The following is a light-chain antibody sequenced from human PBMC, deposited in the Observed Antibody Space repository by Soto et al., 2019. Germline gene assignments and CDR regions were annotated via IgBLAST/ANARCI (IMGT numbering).Light chain of an antibody. Sequence: QSVLTQPPSVSKAPGQRVTISCTGSSSNIGAGYEAHWYQQVPGTAPKLLIYENNNRPSGVPDRFSGSKSGTSASLAITGLQAEDEAEYYCQSYDSSLSGYVFGTGTKLTVL. J-gene: IGLJ1*01. CDR1: SSNIGAGYE. CDR3: QSYDSSLSGYV. CDR2: ENN. V-gene: IGLV1-40*01.